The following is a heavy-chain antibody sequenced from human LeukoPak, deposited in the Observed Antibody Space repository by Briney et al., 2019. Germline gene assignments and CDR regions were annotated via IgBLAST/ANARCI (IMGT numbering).Heavy chain of an antibody. D-gene: IGHD1-26*01. CDR3: ARAYVMGATRWFDP. V-gene: IGHV3-23*01. J-gene: IGHJ5*02. CDR2: ISVSGNT. Sequence: PGGSLRLSCAASGFTLSSYAMSWVRQGPGKGLEWVSAISVSGNTYHADSVRGRFTLSRDNSKNTVYLQMNSLRADDTAVYYCARAYVMGATRWFDPWGQGTLVTVSS. CDR1: GFTLSSYA.